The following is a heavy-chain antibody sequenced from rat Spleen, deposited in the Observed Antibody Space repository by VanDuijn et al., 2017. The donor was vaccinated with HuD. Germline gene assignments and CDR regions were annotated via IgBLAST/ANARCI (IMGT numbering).Heavy chain of an antibody. CDR2: ISPSGGST. V-gene: IGHV5S13*01. J-gene: IGHJ2*01. Sequence: EVQLVESDGGLVQPGRSLKLSCAASGFTFSNYDMAWVRQAPTEGLEWVASISPSGGSTYYRDSVKGRFTVSRDNTKNTLSLQMDSLRSEDTATYYCARRHYGYTDYFDYWGQGVMVTVSS. CDR3: ARRHYGYTDYFDY. CDR1: GFTFSNYD. D-gene: IGHD1-9*01.